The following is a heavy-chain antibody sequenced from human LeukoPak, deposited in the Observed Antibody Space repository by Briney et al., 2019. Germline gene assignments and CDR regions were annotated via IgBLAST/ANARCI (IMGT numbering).Heavy chain of an antibody. J-gene: IGHJ4*02. CDR3: ARVSGQWTVFDY. V-gene: IGHV1-2*02. Sequence: ASVKVSCKASGYTFTGYYMHWVRQAPGQGLEWMGWIKPNSGGTNYAQKFQGRVTMTRDTSISTAYMELMRLRSDDTAVYYCARVSGQWTVFDYWGQGTLVTVSS. CDR2: IKPNSGGT. CDR1: GYTFTGYY. D-gene: IGHD6-19*01.